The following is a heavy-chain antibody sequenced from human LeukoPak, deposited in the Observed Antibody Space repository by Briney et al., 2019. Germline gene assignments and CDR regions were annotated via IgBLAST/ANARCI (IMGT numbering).Heavy chain of an antibody. V-gene: IGHV1-69*13. J-gene: IGHJ6*04. D-gene: IGHD2/OR15-2a*01. CDR3: ARGIAKIIGLDYYYYGMDV. CDR1: GGTFSSYA. Sequence: GASVKVSCKASGGTFSSYAISWVRQAPGQGLEWMGGIIPIFGTANHAQKFQGRVTITADESTSTAYMELSSLRSEDTAVYYCARGIAKIIGLDYYYYGMDVWGKGTTVTVSS. CDR2: IIPIFGTA.